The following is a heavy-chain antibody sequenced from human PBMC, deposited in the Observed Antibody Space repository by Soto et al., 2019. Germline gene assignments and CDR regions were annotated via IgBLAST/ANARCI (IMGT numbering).Heavy chain of an antibody. CDR2: IYPFDSDT. D-gene: IGHD3-3*01. J-gene: IGHJ4*02. CDR3: ARLPTLRLLNPGYFAY. V-gene: IGHV5-51*01. Sequence: PGESLKISCKGSGYSFTNYWIGWVRQMPGKGLEWMGIIYPFDSDTIYSPSFQAQVTISADKSISTAYLKWSSLKASDTAIYYCARLPTLRLLNPGYFAYWGQGTLVTVSS. CDR1: GYSFTNYW.